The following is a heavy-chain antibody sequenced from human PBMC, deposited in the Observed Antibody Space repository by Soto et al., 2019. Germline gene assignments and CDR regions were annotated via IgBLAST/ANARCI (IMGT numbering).Heavy chain of an antibody. CDR3: ARGVYDILTGNAFDI. J-gene: IGHJ3*02. Sequence: ASVKVSCKASGYTFTGYYMHWVRQAPGQGLEWMGWINPNSGGTNYAQKFQGWVTMTRDTSISTACMELSRLRSDDTAVYYCARGVYDILTGNAFDIWGQGTMVTVSS. D-gene: IGHD3-9*01. CDR2: INPNSGGT. V-gene: IGHV1-2*04. CDR1: GYTFTGYY.